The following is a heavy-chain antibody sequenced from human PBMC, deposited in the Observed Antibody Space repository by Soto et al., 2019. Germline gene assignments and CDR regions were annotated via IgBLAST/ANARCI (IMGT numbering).Heavy chain of an antibody. CDR1: GGSISSGGYY. CDR2: ITNSGYT. CDR3: ARGLEYFQH. V-gene: IGHV4-39*02. Sequence: SETLSLTCTVSGGSISSGGYYWSWIRQPPGKGLEWIGEITNSGYTNYNPSLKNRVTILIDRSKNHFSLKVTSVTAADTAVYYCARGLEYFQHWGQGTLVTVSS. J-gene: IGHJ1*01.